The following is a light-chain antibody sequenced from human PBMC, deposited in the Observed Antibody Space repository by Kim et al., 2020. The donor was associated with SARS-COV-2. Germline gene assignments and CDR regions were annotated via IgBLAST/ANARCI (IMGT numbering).Light chain of an antibody. J-gene: IGKJ4*01. Sequence: VLMTQSPATLSVSPGDSATLSCRASQNLGDSLAWYQHKPGQAPRVLIYKAYTRATNIPARFSGSGSGTEFTLTISSLQSEDCALYYCQQFRAWLITFGGGTKVDIK. CDR3: QQFRAWLIT. CDR1: QNLGDS. CDR2: KAY. V-gene: IGKV3-15*01.